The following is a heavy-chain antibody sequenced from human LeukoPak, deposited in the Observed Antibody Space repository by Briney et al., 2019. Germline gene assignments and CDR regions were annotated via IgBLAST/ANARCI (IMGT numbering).Heavy chain of an antibody. V-gene: IGHV1-2*02. CDR2: INPNSGGT. Sequence: ASVKVSCKASGYTFTGYYMHWLRQAPGQGLEWMGWINPNSGGTNYAQKFQGRVTMTRDTSISTAYMELSRLRSDDTAVYYCAREQGPHIVATIGGYFDYWGQGPLVTVSS. CDR1: GYTFTGYY. CDR3: AREQGPHIVATIGGYFDY. J-gene: IGHJ4*02. D-gene: IGHD5-12*01.